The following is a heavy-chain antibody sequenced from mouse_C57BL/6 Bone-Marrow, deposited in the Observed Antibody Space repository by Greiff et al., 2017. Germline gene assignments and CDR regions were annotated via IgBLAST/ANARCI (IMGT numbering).Heavy chain of an antibody. CDR1: GFTFSSYT. Sequence: EVQGVESGGGLVKPGGSLKLSCAASGFTFSSYTMSWVRQTPEKRLEWVATISGGGGNTYYPDSVKGRFTISRDNAKNTLYLQMSSLRSEDTALYYCARQRGYYYGFDYWGQGTTLTVSS. CDR3: ARQRGYYYGFDY. D-gene: IGHD1-1*01. V-gene: IGHV5-9*01. CDR2: ISGGGGNT. J-gene: IGHJ2*01.